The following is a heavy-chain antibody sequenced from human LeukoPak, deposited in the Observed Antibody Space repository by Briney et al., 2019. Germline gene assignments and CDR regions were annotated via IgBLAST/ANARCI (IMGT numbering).Heavy chain of an antibody. D-gene: IGHD2-15*01. CDR3: ARAHLPCYGPVTDS. CDR1: GYIFTDYY. J-gene: IGHJ5*01. CDR2: INPRSGNT. V-gene: IGHV1-2*02. Sequence: ASVKVCCKAAGYIFTDYYIHWMRQAPAQGLEGMGWINPRSGNTDYAPTFRGRVTVTRDTSISTIYMELKTLRSDDTALYYCARAHLPCYGPVTDSWGRGTLVTVSP.